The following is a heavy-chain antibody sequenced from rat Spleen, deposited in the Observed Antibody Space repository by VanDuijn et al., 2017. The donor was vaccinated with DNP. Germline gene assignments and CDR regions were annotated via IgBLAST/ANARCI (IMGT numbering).Heavy chain of an antibody. V-gene: IGHV3-1*01. J-gene: IGHJ2*01. D-gene: IGHD5-1*01. CDR2: INYSGAT. CDR3: TRWGGLGFDY. CDR1: GHSITSNY. Sequence: EVQLQESGPGLVKSSQSLSLTCSVTGHSITSNYWAWIRKFPGNKMEWMGYINYSGATAYNPSLKSRISLTRDTSKNQFFLQLNSVTTEDTATYYCTRWGGLGFDYWGQGVMVTVSS.